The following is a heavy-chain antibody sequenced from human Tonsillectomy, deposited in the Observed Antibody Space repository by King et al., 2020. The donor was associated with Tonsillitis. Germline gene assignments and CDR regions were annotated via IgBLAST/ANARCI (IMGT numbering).Heavy chain of an antibody. V-gene: IGHV1-18*01. CDR2: ISGYNGNT. CDR3: AGDALSFMIVLSDSYYYMDV. J-gene: IGHJ6*03. D-gene: IGHD3-22*01. Sequence: QLVQSGAEVKKPGASVKVSCKASGYTFTSYGIIWVRQAPGQGLEWMGWISGYNGNTNYAQKLQGRVTMTTDTSTSTAYMELRSLRSDDTAVYFSAGDALSFMIVLSDSYYYMDVWGKGTTVTVSS. CDR1: GYTFTSYG.